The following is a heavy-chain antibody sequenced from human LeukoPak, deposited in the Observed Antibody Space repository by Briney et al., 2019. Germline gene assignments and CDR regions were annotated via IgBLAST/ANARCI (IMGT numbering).Heavy chain of an antibody. D-gene: IGHD1-14*01. CDR1: GFTCSSSA. CDR3: AKDQRRESPHHLDS. Sequence: GGCLRVSCAASGFTCSSSAMSWVREVPGGGLGWVSGISASGGRTYYADSVRGRFTIPRDNPKNTLYVQTNSLRHEDTAVYYCAKDQRRESPHHLDSWGQGTLVTVSS. V-gene: IGHV3-23*01. J-gene: IGHJ4*02. CDR2: ISASGGRT.